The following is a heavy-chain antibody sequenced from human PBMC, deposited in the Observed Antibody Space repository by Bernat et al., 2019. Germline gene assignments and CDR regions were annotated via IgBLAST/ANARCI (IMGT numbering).Heavy chain of an antibody. CDR3: ARETYYYGSGRGWFDP. CDR1: GGTFSSYT. D-gene: IGHD3-10*01. Sequence: QVQLVQSGAEVKKPGSSVKVSCKASGGTFSSYTISWVRQAPGQGLEWMGRIIPILGIANYAQKFQGRVTITADNSTSTAYMELSSLRSEDTAVYYCARETYYYGSGRGWFDPWGQGTLVTVSS. J-gene: IGHJ5*02. CDR2: IIPILGIA. V-gene: IGHV1-69*08.